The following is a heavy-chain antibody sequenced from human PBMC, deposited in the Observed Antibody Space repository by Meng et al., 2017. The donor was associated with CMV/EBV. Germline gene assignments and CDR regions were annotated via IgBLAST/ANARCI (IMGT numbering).Heavy chain of an antibody. D-gene: IGHD6-13*01. CDR1: GGSISSYY. CDR2: IYYSGST. V-gene: IGHV4-59*01. J-gene: IGHJ4*02. Sequence: GSLRLSCTVSGGSISSYYWSWIRQPPGKGLEWIGYIYYSGSTNYNPSLKSRVTISVDTSKNQFSLKLTSVTAADTAVYYCARDQGYSSSWYYFDYWGQGTLVTVSS. CDR3: ARDQGYSSSWYYFDY.